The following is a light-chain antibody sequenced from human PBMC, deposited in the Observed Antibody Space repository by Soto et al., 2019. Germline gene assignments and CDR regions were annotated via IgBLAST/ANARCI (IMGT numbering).Light chain of an antibody. CDR2: EVS. V-gene: IGLV2-14*01. Sequence: QSALTQPASVSGSPGQSITISCTGSSRDVGSYNYVSWYQQHPGKAPKLLIYEVSNRPSGVSDRFSGSKSGDTASLTISGLQAEDEADYYCCSFTATAARDGRVFGGGTKLTVL. CDR3: CSFTATAARDGRV. J-gene: IGLJ3*02. CDR1: SRDVGSYNY.